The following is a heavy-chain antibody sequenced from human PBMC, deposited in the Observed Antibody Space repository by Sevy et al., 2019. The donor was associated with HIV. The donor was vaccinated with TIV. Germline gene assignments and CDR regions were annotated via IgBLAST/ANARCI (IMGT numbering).Heavy chain of an antibody. CDR3: ARAFRREAYTPDY. V-gene: IGHV3-7*03. Sequence: GGSLRLSCAASGSIFSDYWMTWVRQAPGKGLEWVATIRLDGSARYYASSVKGRFTISRDNAKNSLFLQMNSLRVEDTAVYYCARAFRREAYTPDYWGQGSLVTVSS. CDR1: GSIFSDYW. J-gene: IGHJ4*02. CDR2: IRLDGSAR. D-gene: IGHD4-4*01.